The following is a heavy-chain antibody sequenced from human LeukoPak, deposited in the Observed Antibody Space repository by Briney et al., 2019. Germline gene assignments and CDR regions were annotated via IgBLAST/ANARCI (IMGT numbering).Heavy chain of an antibody. CDR2: MNPTSGNT. V-gene: IGHV1-8*03. D-gene: IGHD2-21*02. J-gene: IGHJ4*02. CDR1: GYSFTKYD. Sequence: ASVRVSCKASGYSFTKYDINWVRQATGQGVEWMGWMNPTSGNTGYAQKFQGRLTITKDTSMNTAYMELSSLRSDDTAIYYCARGPAYRYCSGDCYHIDFWGEGTLVTVSS. CDR3: ARGPAYRYCSGDCYHIDF.